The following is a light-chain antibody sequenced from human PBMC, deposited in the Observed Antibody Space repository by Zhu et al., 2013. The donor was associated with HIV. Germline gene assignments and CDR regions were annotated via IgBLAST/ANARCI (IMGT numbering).Light chain of an antibody. CDR3: HQYFGNPPT. V-gene: IGKV4-1*01. J-gene: IGKJ1*01. CDR1: QSVLYTSDNKNY. CDR2: WAS. Sequence: DIVMTQSPDSLAMSLGERATINCKSSQSVLYTSDNKNYLAWYQQKIGQPPKLLIFWASTRESGVPDRFSGSGSGTDFTLTISSLQAEDVAVYYCHQYFGNPPTFGQGTRVEIK.